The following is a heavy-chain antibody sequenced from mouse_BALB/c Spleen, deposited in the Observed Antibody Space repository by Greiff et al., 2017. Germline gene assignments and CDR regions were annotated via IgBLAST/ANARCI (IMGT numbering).Heavy chain of an antibody. CDR3: ARWANWDYFDY. V-gene: IGHV3-2*02. D-gene: IGHD4-1*01. Sequence: DVQLQESGPGLVKPSQSLSLTCTVTGYSITSDYAWNWIRQFPGNKLEWMGYISYSGSTSYNPSLKSRISITRDTSKNQFFLQLNSVTTEDTATYYCARWANWDYFDYWGQGTTLTVSS. CDR1: GYSITSDYA. CDR2: ISYSGST. J-gene: IGHJ2*01.